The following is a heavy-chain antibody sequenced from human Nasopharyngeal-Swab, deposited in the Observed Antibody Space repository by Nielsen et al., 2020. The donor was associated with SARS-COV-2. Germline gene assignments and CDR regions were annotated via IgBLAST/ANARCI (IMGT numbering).Heavy chain of an antibody. CDR1: GYTFTSYY. J-gene: IGHJ6*02. CDR2: INPTDGSI. V-gene: IGHV1-46*01. D-gene: IGHD1-7*01. Sequence: ASVKVSCKASGYTFTSYYLHWVRRAPGQGLEWMGIINPTDGSISYAQKFEGRVTMTRVTSTSTVYMELNSLRSEDTAVYYCARVLPFRITGTSGMDVWGQGTTVTVSS. CDR3: ARVLPFRITGTSGMDV.